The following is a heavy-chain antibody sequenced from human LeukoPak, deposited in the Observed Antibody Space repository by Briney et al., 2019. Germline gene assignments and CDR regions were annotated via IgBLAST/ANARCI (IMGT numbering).Heavy chain of an antibody. V-gene: IGHV4-39*01. Sequence: KPSETLSLTCTVSGGSISSSSYYWGWIRQPPGKGLEWIGSIYYSGSTYYNPSLKSRVTISVDTSKNQFSLKLSSVTAADTAMYYCARHSGRGYYYPYWHFDLWGRGTLVTVSS. D-gene: IGHD3-22*01. CDR2: IYYSGST. J-gene: IGHJ2*01. CDR3: ARHSGRGYYYPYWHFDL. CDR1: GGSISSSSYY.